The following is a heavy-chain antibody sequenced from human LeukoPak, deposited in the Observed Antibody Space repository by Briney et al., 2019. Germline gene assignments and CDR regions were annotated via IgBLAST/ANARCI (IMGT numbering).Heavy chain of an antibody. J-gene: IGHJ3*02. CDR3: VKDDGCSACAFDN. CDR2: ISGEGRNT. D-gene: IGHD3-10*01. Sequence: GRSLRLACAASGLKFDSYAMHWVRQVPGKGLELVSLISGEGRNTYYADSVKGRFTISINTRKTSLYLQMKTLRTECTALYDCVKDDGCSACAFDNWGQGTMVTVSS. CDR1: GLKFDSYA. V-gene: IGHV3-43*02.